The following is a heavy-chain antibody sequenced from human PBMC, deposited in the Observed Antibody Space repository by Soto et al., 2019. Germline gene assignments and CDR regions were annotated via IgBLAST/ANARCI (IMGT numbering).Heavy chain of an antibody. Sequence: ASVKVSCKASGYTFTGYYMHWVRQAPGQGLELMGWINPNSGCTNYAHKFQGRVTMTRDTSISTAYMELSRRRSDDTAVYSGGRVRGVRGVGGGYWGQGTLVTVSS. V-gene: IGHV1-2*07. J-gene: IGHJ4*02. CDR1: GYTFTGYY. CDR2: INPNSGCT. CDR3: GRVRGVRGVGGGY. D-gene: IGHD3-10*01.